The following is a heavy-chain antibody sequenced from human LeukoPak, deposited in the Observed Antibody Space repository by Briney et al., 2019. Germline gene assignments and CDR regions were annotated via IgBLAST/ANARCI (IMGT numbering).Heavy chain of an antibody. Sequence: PSETLSLTCTVSGDSISSNFWSWIRQSPGKGLEWIGYIYGSGSTSYNPSLKSRVTISEDTSKNQFSLKLSSVTAADTAVYYCAREDSSGYLAAFDIWGQGTMVTVSS. CDR1: GDSISSNF. CDR3: AREDSSGYLAAFDI. CDR2: IYGSGST. V-gene: IGHV4-59*12. D-gene: IGHD3-22*01. J-gene: IGHJ3*02.